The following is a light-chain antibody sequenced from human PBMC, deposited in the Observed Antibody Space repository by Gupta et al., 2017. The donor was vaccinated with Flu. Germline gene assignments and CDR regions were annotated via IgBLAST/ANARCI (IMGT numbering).Light chain of an antibody. V-gene: IGKV3-11*01. Sequence: EIVLTQSPATLSLSPGERATLSCRASQNIITYLAWYQFKPGQAPTLLISDASNRASCIPARFSGSGSGTDFTLTISSLEPEDSALYYCQQRANWPLTFGGGTKVEI. CDR1: QNIITY. J-gene: IGKJ4*01. CDR2: DAS. CDR3: QQRANWPLT.